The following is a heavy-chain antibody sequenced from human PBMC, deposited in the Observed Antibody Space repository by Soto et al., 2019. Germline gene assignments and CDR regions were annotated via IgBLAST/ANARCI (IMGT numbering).Heavy chain of an antibody. CDR1: GFIVSSKY. CDR2: IYSDGST. D-gene: IGHD6-13*01. Sequence: GGSLRLSCAASGFIVSSKYMSWVRQAPGMGLEWVSVIYSDGSTYYAESVKGRFTISRDNSKNTLYLQMNSLRAEDTAVYYCARDKDGIIAAGYFDYWGQGTLVTVSS. J-gene: IGHJ4*02. CDR3: ARDKDGIIAAGYFDY. V-gene: IGHV3-66*01.